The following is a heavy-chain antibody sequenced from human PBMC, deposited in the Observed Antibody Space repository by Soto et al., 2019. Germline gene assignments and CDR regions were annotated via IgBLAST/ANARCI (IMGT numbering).Heavy chain of an antibody. J-gene: IGHJ5*02. Sequence: GASVKVSCKASGGTFSSYAISWVRQAPGQGLEWMGGIIPIFGTANYAQKFQGRVTITADESTSTAYMELSSLRSEDTAVYYCARDEGLGYSYGLNWFDPWGQGTLVTVSS. CDR3: ARDEGLGYSYGLNWFDP. CDR2: IIPIFGTA. V-gene: IGHV1-69*13. D-gene: IGHD5-18*01. CDR1: GGTFSSYA.